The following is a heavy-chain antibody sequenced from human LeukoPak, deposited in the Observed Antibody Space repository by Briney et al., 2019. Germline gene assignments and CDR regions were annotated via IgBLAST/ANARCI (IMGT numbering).Heavy chain of an antibody. D-gene: IGHD5-18*01. CDR1: GYTFTSYA. CDR2: INAGNGNT. Sequence: GASVKVSCKASGYTFTSYAMHWVRQAPGQRLEWMGWINAGNGNTKYSQKFQGRVTITRDTSASTAYMELSSLRSEDTAVYYCVRDQGYSYGYFGYWGQGTLVTVSS. CDR3: VRDQGYSYGYFGY. V-gene: IGHV1-3*01. J-gene: IGHJ4*02.